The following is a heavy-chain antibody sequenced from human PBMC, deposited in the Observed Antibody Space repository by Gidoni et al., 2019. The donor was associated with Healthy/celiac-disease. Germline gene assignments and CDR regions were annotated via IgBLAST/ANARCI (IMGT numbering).Heavy chain of an antibody. CDR2: IFSNDEK. V-gene: IGHV2-26*01. J-gene: IGHJ6*02. CDR1: GFSLSNARMG. CDR3: ARINGTVIHDGMDV. Sequence: QVTLKESGPVLVQPTETLTLTCTVSGFSLSNARMGVSWIRQPPGKALEWLAHIFSNDEKSYSTSLKSRLTISKDTSKSQVVLTMTNMDPVDTATYYCARINGTVIHDGMDVWGQGTTVTVSS. D-gene: IGHD4-17*01.